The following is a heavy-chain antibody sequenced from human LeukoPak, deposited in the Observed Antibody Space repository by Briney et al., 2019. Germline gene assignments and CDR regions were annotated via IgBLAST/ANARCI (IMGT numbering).Heavy chain of an antibody. CDR1: GVSISSYY. D-gene: IGHD3-3*01. J-gene: IGHJ5*02. CDR2: IYYSGST. V-gene: IGHV4-59*01. Sequence: SETLSLTCTVSGVSISSYYWSWIRQPPGKGREWIGYIYYSGSTNYNPSLKSRVTISVDTSKNQFSLKLSSVTAADKAVYYCARDHDLFDPWGQGTLVTVSS. CDR3: ARDHDLFDP.